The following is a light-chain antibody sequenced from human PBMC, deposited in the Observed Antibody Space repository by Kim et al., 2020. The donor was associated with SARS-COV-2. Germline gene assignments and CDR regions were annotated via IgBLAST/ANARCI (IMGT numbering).Light chain of an antibody. CDR2: GAC. CDR1: QTVSRNS. V-gene: IGKV3-20*01. Sequence: SPGERATLSCRASQTVSRNSLAWYQQTPGQGPRLLVYGACNRATGIPDRFTGSGSGTDFTLTISRLEPEDFAVYYCQQYGNSPWTSGQGTKVDIK. J-gene: IGKJ1*01. CDR3: QQYGNSPWT.